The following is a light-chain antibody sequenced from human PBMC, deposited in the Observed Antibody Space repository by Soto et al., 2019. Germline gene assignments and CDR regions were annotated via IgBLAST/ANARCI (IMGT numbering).Light chain of an antibody. CDR1: QGISSY. Sequence: DIQLTQSPSFLSASVGDRVTITCRASQGISSYLAWYQQKPGKAPKLLIYKASTLKSGVPSRFSGSGSGTEFTLTISSLQPDDFATYYCQHYNSYSEACGQGNKGDIK. V-gene: IGKV1-9*01. CDR2: KAS. J-gene: IGKJ1*01. CDR3: QHYNSYSEA.